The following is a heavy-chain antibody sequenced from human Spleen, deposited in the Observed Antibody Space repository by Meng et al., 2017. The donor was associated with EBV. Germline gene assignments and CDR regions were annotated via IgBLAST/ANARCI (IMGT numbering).Heavy chain of an antibody. J-gene: IGHJ4*02. D-gene: IGHD3-16*01. CDR1: GFPFYSYN. CDR3: AKDTSRWGQPDY. Sequence: EVQWGEVGGGLLMPGGSLGLSCAASGFPFYSYNMNWVHQAPGVGLEWVSTISGSGGNTSYADSVKGRFTISRDNSKNTLYLQVNSLRAEDTAVYYCAKDTSRWGQPDYWGQGTLVTVSS. V-gene: IGHV3-23*04. CDR2: ISGSGGNT.